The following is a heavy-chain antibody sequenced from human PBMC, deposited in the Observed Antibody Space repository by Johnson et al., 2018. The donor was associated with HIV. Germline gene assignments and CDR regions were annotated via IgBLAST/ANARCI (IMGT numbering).Heavy chain of an antibody. CDR2: ISWDGGSS. CDR3: VKDSDTYYYGSGDAFDG. V-gene: IGHV3-43D*03. CDR1: GFTFDNYA. D-gene: IGHD3-10*01. Sequence: VQLVESGGDVVQPGRSQRLSCAASGFTFDNYAMHWVRQAPGKGLEWVSLISWDGGSSHYADSVQGRFTISRDNTKNSPYLQMNSLRAEDTALYYCVKDSDTYYYGSGDAFDGWGQGTMVTVSS. J-gene: IGHJ3*01.